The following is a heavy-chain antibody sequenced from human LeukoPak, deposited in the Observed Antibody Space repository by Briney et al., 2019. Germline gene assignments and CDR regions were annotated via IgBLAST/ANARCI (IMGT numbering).Heavy chain of an antibody. V-gene: IGHV4-39*01. CDR2: IYYSGST. D-gene: IGHD3-3*01. Sequence: PSETLSLTCTVSGGSISSSSYYWGWIRQPPGKGLEWIGSIYYSGSTYYNPSLKSRVTISVDTSKNQFSLKLSSVTAADTAVYYCARRAYDFWSGYPSPMGYYYYMDVWGKGTTVTVSS. CDR3: ARRAYDFWSGYPSPMGYYYYMDV. CDR1: GGSISSSSYY. J-gene: IGHJ6*03.